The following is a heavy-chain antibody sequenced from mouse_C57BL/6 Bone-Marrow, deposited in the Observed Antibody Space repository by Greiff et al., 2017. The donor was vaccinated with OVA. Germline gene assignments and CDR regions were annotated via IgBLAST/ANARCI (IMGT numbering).Heavy chain of an antibody. CDR3: VRCGLRRWFAY. J-gene: IGHJ3*01. D-gene: IGHD2-2*01. V-gene: IGHV1-53*01. Sequence: QVHVKQPGTELVKPGASVKLSCKASGYTFTSYWMHWVKQRPGQGLEWIGNINPSNGGTNYNEKFKGQATLTVDKSSSTAYMQLSSLTSEDSAVYYCVRCGLRRWFAYWGQGTLVTVSA. CDR2: INPSNGGT. CDR1: GYTFTSYW.